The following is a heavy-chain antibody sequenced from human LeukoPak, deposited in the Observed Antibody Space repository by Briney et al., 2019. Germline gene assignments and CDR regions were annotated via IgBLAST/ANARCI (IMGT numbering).Heavy chain of an antibody. D-gene: IGHD6-6*01. CDR2: LSPVLA. V-gene: IGHV1-69*13. CDR3: ARDREISARPGGWFDP. J-gene: IGHJ5*02. CDR1: GGTINNFA. Sequence: SVKVSCKVAGGTINNFAISWVRQAPGQGLERMGGLSPVLATYAQKFQGRVTITADESTDTVYMELGSLTSEDTATYFCARDREISARPGGWFDPWGQGTLVTVSS.